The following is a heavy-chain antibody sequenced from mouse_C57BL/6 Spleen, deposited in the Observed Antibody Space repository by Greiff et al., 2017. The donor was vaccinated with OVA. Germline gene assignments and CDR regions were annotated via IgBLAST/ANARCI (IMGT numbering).Heavy chain of an antibody. J-gene: IGHJ2*01. CDR2: IYPYNGVS. CDR3: ARTGIYDGYYFDY. Sequence: EVKLQESGPELVKPGASVKISCKASGYSFTGYYMHWVKQSHGNILNWIGYIYPYNGVSSYNQKFKGKATLTVDKSSSTAYMELRSLTSEDSAVYYCARTGIYDGYYFDYWGQGTTLTVSS. V-gene: IGHV1-31*01. CDR1: GYSFTGYY. D-gene: IGHD2-3*01.